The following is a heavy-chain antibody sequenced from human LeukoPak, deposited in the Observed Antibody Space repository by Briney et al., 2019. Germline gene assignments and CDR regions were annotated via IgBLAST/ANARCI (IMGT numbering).Heavy chain of an antibody. V-gene: IGHV4-59*12. CDR2: IYYSGST. Sequence: SETLSLTCTVSGGSSSSYYWSWIRQPPGKGLEWIGYIYYSGSTNYNPSLKSRVTILVDTSKNQFSLQLNSVTPEDTAIYYCARARGVDWFDSWGQGTLVTVSS. D-gene: IGHD3-10*01. CDR3: ARARGVDWFDS. J-gene: IGHJ5*02. CDR1: GGSSSSYY.